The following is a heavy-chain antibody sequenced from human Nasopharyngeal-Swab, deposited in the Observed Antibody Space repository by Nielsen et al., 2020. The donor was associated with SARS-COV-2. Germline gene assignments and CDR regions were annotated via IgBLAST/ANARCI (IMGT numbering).Heavy chain of an antibody. CDR1: GGSFSGYY. CDR3: ARGRYRGAVAGKGRGMDV. V-gene: IGHV4-34*01. CDR2: INHSGST. J-gene: IGHJ6*04. Sequence: SETLSLTCAVYGGSFSGYYWSWIRQPPGKGLEWIEEINHSGSTNYNPSLKSRVTISVDTSKNQFSLKLSSVTAADTAVYYCARGRYRGAVAGKGRGMDVWGKGTTVTVSS. D-gene: IGHD6-19*01.